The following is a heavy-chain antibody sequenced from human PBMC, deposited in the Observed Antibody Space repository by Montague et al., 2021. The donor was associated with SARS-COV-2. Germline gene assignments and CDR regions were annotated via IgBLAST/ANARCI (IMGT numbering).Heavy chain of an antibody. J-gene: IGHJ4*02. V-gene: IGHV4-61*02. CDR1: GASISTGIYY. CDR3: ARFGSGTLEFDL. D-gene: IGHD1-26*01. Sequence: TLSITCTVSGASISTGIYYWSWIRQPAGKGLEWIGRIRTTGHTDYNSSLESRVFMSVDTSTNQFSLSLTSVTAADTAVYFCARFGSGTLEFDLWGQGTLVTVSS. CDR2: IRTTGHT.